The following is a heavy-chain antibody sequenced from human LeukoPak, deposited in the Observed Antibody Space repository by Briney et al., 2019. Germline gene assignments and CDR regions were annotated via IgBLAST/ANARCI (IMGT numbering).Heavy chain of an antibody. J-gene: IGHJ4*02. Sequence: GGSLRLACAASGFTFSSYAMSWVRQAPGKGLEWVSAISGSGGSTYYADSVKGRFTISRDNSKNTLYLQMNSLRAEDTAVYYCANTLRPTYYYDSSGYYPFDYWGQGTLVTVSS. CDR3: ANTLRPTYYYDSSGYYPFDY. CDR2: ISGSGGST. V-gene: IGHV3-23*01. D-gene: IGHD3-22*01. CDR1: GFTFSSYA.